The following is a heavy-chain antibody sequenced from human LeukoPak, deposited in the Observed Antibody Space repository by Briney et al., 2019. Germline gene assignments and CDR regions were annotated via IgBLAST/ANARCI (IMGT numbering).Heavy chain of an antibody. CDR3: ASLDSSGYYSAFGITHPGDY. V-gene: IGHV4-34*01. CDR1: GGSFSGYY. J-gene: IGHJ4*02. Sequence: SETLSLTCAVYGGSFSGYYWSWIRQPPGKGLEWIGEINHSGSTNYNPSLKSRVTISVDTSKNQFSLKLSSVTAADTAVYYCASLDSSGYYSAFGITHPGDYWGQGTLVTVSS. D-gene: IGHD3-22*01. CDR2: INHSGST.